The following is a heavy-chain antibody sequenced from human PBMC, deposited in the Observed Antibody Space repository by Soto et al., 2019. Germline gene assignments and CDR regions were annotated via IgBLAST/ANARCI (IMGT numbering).Heavy chain of an antibody. J-gene: IGHJ6*02. CDR2: IYPGDSDT. D-gene: IGHD3-10*01. CDR3: ARDQLLWFRELADYYYYGMDV. Sequence: GESLKISCKGSGYSFTSYWIGWVRQMPGKGLEWMGIIYPGDSDTRYSPSFQGQVTISADKSISTAYLQWSSLKASDTAMYYCARDQLLWFRELADYYYYGMDVWGQGTTVTVSS. CDR1: GYSFTSYW. V-gene: IGHV5-51*01.